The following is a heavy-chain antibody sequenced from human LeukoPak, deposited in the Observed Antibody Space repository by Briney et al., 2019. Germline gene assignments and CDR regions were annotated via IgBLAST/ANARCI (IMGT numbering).Heavy chain of an antibody. CDR1: GGSISSSSYY. CDR3: ARQRVGAAQDFQH. Sequence: TSETLSLTCTVSGGSISSSSYYWGWIRQPPGKGLEWIGSIYYSGSTYYNPSLKSRVTISVDTSKNQSSLKLSSVTAADTAVYYCARQRVGAAQDFQHWGQGTLVTVSS. CDR2: IYYSGST. V-gene: IGHV4-39*01. D-gene: IGHD1-26*01. J-gene: IGHJ1*01.